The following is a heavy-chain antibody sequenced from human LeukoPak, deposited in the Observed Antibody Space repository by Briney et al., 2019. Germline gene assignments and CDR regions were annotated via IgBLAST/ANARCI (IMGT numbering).Heavy chain of an antibody. CDR2: ISPGGDII. V-gene: IGHV3-11*01. Sequence: GGSLRLSCAASGFTFNAYSMSWLRQAPGKGLEWVSYISPGGDIIYFADYVKGRFTISRDNAKNSLFLQMNSLTAEDTAVYYCASGRDIAVAGPGGYFDYWGQGTLVTVSS. CDR3: ASGRDIAVAGPGGYFDY. CDR1: GFTFNAYS. J-gene: IGHJ4*02. D-gene: IGHD6-19*01.